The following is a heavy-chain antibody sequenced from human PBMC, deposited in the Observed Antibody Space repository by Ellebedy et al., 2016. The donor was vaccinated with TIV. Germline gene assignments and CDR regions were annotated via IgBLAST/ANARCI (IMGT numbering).Heavy chain of an antibody. J-gene: IGHJ4*02. D-gene: IGHD3-22*01. CDR2: IRSSSSTI. CDR3: GRIPGGSGSRSEAIDY. V-gene: IGHV3-48*01. Sequence: GESLKISCAASGFIFSNSRMNWVRQAPGKGLEWVSYIRSSSSTIYYADSVKGRFTISRDNAKNSLYLQMNSLRAEDTAVYYCGRIPGGSGSRSEAIDYWGQGSLVIVSS. CDR1: GFIFSNSR.